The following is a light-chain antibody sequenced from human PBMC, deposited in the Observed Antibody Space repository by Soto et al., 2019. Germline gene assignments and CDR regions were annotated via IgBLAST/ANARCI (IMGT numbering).Light chain of an antibody. V-gene: IGLV1-47*01. Sequence: QSVLTQPPSASGTPGQRVTISCSGSSSNIGSNYVYWYQQLPGTAPKLLIYRNNQRPSGVPDRFSGSKSGTSASLAISGLRSEDEADYYCAAWDDILSAPWVFGGGTKLTVL. J-gene: IGLJ3*02. CDR3: AAWDDILSAPWV. CDR1: SSNIGSNY. CDR2: RNN.